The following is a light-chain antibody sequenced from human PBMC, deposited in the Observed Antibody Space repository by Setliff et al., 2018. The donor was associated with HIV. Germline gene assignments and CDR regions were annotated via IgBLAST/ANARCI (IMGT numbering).Light chain of an antibody. Sequence: QSVLTQPPSASGSPGQSVAISCTGTSSEIGSHNHVSWYQQYPGKAPKLMIYERSQRPSGVPDRFSGSKSGNTASLTVSGLQAEDEADYSCASYAGDGVHDIYVFGTGTKVTVL. V-gene: IGLV2-8*01. J-gene: IGLJ1*01. CDR1: SSEIGSHNH. CDR3: ASYAGDGVHDIYV. CDR2: ERS.